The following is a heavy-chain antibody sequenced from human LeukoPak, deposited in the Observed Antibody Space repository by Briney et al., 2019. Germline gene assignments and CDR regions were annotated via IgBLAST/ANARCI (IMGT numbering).Heavy chain of an antibody. CDR3: ARGRTYYYDTSGYYPSIYYGMDV. D-gene: IGHD3-22*01. V-gene: IGHV4-34*01. J-gene: IGHJ6*02. Sequence: SETLSLTCAVSGGSFSGYYWYWIRQPPGKGLEWIGEINHGERANYNQSLKSRATLSVDTSKNQFSLKLTSVTAADTAVYYCARGRTYYYDTSGYYPSIYYGMDVWGQGTTVIVSS. CDR1: GGSFSGYY. CDR2: INHGERA.